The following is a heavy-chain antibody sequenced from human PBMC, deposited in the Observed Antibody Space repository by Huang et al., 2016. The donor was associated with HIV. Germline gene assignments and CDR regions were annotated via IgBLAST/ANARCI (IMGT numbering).Heavy chain of an antibody. D-gene: IGHD3-10*01. J-gene: IGHJ4*02. CDR1: GFPFCSFS. CDR2: ISTDGTIK. CDR3: ARTGSYYYGSGIYHFGDY. Sequence: QVQLVESGGGVVQPGRSLRLSCAASGFPFCSFSRHWIRQAPGKGLQVLALISTDGTIKNYADSVRGRFTIARDDSKGTVYLQMNSLRPEDTAVYSCARTGSYYYGSGIYHFGDYWGQGTLVTVSS. V-gene: IGHV3-30*01.